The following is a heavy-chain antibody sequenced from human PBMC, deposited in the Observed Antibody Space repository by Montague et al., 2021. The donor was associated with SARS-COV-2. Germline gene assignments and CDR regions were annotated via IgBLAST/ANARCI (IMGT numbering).Heavy chain of an antibody. D-gene: IGHD3-22*01. V-gene: IGHV4-39*01. J-gene: IGHJ3*02. CDR3: ARFPTSYYYDSKAAPATPDAFDI. CDR2: IYYSGST. Sequence: LRLSCAAAGFTFSRYSMNWVRQPPGKGLEWIGSIYYSGSTYYNPSLKSRVTISVDTPRNQFSLKLSSVTAADTAVYYCARFPTSYYYDSKAAPATPDAFDIWGQGTMVTVSS. CDR1: GFTFSRYSMN.